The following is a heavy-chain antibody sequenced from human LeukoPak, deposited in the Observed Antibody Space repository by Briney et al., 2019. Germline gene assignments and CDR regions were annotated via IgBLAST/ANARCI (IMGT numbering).Heavy chain of an antibody. Sequence: SETLSLTCTVSGGSISSYYWSWIRQPPGKGLELIGYIYYSGSTNYNPSLKSRVTISVDTSKNQFSLKLTSVTAADTAVYYCARDRDGNNWFDPWGQGPLVTVSS. D-gene: IGHD5-24*01. CDR1: GGSISSYY. CDR3: ARDRDGNNWFDP. V-gene: IGHV4-59*01. J-gene: IGHJ5*02. CDR2: IYYSGST.